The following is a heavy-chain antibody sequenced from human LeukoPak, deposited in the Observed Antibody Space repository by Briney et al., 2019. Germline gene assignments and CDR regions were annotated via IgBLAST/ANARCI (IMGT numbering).Heavy chain of an antibody. CDR3: ARAWGYDSSGYYSPDAFDI. CDR1: GFTFSSYE. CDR2: ISSSSSYI. D-gene: IGHD3-22*01. J-gene: IGHJ3*02. Sequence: PGGSLRLSCAASGFTFSSYEMNWVRQAPGKGLEWVSSISSSSSYIYYADSVKGRFTISRDNAKNSLYLQMNSLRAEDTAVYYCARAWGYDSSGYYSPDAFDIWGQGTMVTVSS. V-gene: IGHV3-21*01.